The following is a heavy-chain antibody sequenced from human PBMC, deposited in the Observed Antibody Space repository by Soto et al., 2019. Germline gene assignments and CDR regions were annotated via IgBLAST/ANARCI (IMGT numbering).Heavy chain of an antibody. Sequence: GGSLRLSCAASGFTFSSYSMNWVRQAPGKGLEWVSSISSSSSYIYYADSVKGRFTISRDNAKNSLYLQMNSLRAEDTAVYYCARTPSQSRDGYSDFDPWGQGTLVTVS. CDR3: ARTPSQSRDGYSDFDP. D-gene: IGHD4-17*01. J-gene: IGHJ5*02. CDR2: ISSSSSYI. CDR1: GFTFSSYS. V-gene: IGHV3-21*01.